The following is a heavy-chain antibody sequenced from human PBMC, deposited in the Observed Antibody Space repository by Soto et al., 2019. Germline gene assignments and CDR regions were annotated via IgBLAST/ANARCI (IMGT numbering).Heavy chain of an antibody. CDR2: IYRGGTI. J-gene: IGHJ2*01. D-gene: IGHD2-15*01. Sequence: EVRLVESGGGLIQPGGSLTVSCAASGFSVSDNYMSWVRQPPGKGLEWVSVIYRGGTIFYADSVKGRFIISRDSSKNTMYIQMNTLRGEDTATYYGARVSCSGGGCYPDWYFDLWGRGTLVTVSS. V-gene: IGHV3-53*01. CDR1: GFSVSDNY. CDR3: ARVSCSGGGCYPDWYFDL.